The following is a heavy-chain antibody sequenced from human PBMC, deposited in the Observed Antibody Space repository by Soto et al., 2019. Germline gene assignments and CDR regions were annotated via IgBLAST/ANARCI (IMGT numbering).Heavy chain of an antibody. D-gene: IGHD3-22*01. CDR3: ARVYDSSGYYYRDAFDI. CDR1: GGTFSSYA. V-gene: IGHV1-69*13. Sequence: SVKISSKASGGTFSSYAISWVRKTPGQSLEWMGWIIPIFCTANYAQKFQGRVTITAVVSTSPAYMELSSLRSEDTAVYYCARVYDSSGYYYRDAFDIWCQGTMVTVS. J-gene: IGHJ3*02. CDR2: IIPIFCTA.